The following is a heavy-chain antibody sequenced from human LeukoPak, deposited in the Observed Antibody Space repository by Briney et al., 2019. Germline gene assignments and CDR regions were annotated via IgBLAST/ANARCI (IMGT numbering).Heavy chain of an antibody. CDR1: GFTFSDYY. V-gene: IGHV3-11*04. Sequence: PGGSLRLSCAASGFTFSDYYMSWIRQAPGKGLEWVSYISSSGSTIYYADSVKGRFTISRDNAKNSLYLQMNSLRAEDTAVYYCARERYSGYDRGDAFDIWGQGTMVTVSS. D-gene: IGHD5-12*01. CDR3: ARERYSGYDRGDAFDI. J-gene: IGHJ3*02. CDR2: ISSSGSTI.